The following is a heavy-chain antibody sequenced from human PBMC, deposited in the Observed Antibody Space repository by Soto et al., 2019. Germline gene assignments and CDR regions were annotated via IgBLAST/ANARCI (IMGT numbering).Heavy chain of an antibody. J-gene: IGHJ4*02. V-gene: IGHV1-18*01. CDR2: ISAYNGNT. Sequence: QVQLVQSGAEVKKPGASVKVSCKASGYTFTSYGISWVRQAPGQGLEWMGWISAYNGNTNYAQKLQGRVTMPTDTSTSTAYMELRSLRSDDTAVYYCAGVESYCSGGSCSSGLPDYWCQGPLVTVSS. D-gene: IGHD2-15*01. CDR3: AGVESYCSGGSCSSGLPDY. CDR1: GYTFTSYG.